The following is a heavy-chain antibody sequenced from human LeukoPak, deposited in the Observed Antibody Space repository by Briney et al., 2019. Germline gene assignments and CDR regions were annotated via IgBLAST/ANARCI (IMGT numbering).Heavy chain of an antibody. Sequence: ASVKVSCKVSGYTLIALSIHWVRQAPGRGLEWMGGFDPEDGEKIYAQKFQGRFTMTEATSTDTAYMELSSLRSDDTAVYYCASGFAYQYFDSWGQGTLVTVSS. CDR2: FDPEDGEK. V-gene: IGHV1-24*01. D-gene: IGHD2-2*01. J-gene: IGHJ4*02. CDR3: ASGFAYQYFDS. CDR1: GYTLIALS.